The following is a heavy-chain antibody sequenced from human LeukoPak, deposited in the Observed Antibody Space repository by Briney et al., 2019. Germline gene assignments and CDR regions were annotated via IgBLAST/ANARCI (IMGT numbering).Heavy chain of an antibody. CDR1: GFTFSNAW. Sequence: PGGSLRLSCAASGFTFSNAWMSWVRQAPGKGLEWVGRIKSKTDGGTTDYAAPVKGRFTISRDDSKNTLYLQMNSLKTEDTAVYYCTTDQAYGDYYFDYWGQGTLVTVSS. V-gene: IGHV3-15*01. CDR2: IKSKTDGGTT. CDR3: TTDQAYGDYYFDY. J-gene: IGHJ4*02. D-gene: IGHD4-17*01.